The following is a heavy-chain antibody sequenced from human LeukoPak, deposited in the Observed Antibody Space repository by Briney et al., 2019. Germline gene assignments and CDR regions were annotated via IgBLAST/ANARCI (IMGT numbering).Heavy chain of an antibody. CDR3: AKDVSAYYYDSSGSPFDL. D-gene: IGHD3-22*01. V-gene: IGHV3-23*01. J-gene: IGHJ4*02. Sequence: GGSLRLSCAASGFTFSAFAMGWVRQAPGKGLEWVSAISGSGHGRFYADSARGRFTISRDNSKNTLFLQMNSLRAEDTALYYCAKDVSAYYYDSSGSPFDLWGQGTLVIVSS. CDR1: GFTFSAFA. CDR2: ISGSGHGR.